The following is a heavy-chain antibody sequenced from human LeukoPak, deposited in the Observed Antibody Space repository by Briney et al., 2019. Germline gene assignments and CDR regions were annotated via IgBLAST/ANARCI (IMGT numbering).Heavy chain of an antibody. CDR1: GLIFSGYY. V-gene: IGHV3-11*01. CDR2: ITSSGSMM. D-gene: IGHD2-2*01. CDR3: ARVRGYCSSTSCYPYYFDY. J-gene: IGHJ4*02. Sequence: GGSLRLSCAALGLIFSGYYMGWIRQAPGKGLEWVSYITSSGSMMYYADSVKGRFTISRDNAKNSLYVQMDSLRAEDTAIYYCARVRGYCSSTSCYPYYFDYWGQGTLVTVSS.